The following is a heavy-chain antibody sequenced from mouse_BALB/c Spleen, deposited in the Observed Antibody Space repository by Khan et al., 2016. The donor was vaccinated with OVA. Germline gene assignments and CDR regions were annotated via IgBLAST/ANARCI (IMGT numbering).Heavy chain of an antibody. CDR1: GFSLTSYG. D-gene: IGHD1-1*01. CDR2: IWTGGST. Sequence: QVQLKELGPGLVAPSQSLSITCTVSGFSLTSYGVHWVRQPPGKGLEWLGVIWTGGSTTYNSALRSRLTINTDNSKSQVFLKMNNLQTDDTAMYCCARDLGSSHWYFDVWGAGTTVTVSS. V-gene: IGHV2-9*02. CDR3: ARDLGSSHWYFDV. J-gene: IGHJ1*01.